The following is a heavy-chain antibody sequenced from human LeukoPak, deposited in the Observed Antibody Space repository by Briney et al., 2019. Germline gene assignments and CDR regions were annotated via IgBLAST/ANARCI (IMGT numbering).Heavy chain of an antibody. V-gene: IGHV5-51*01. CDR2: IYPGDSDT. Sequence: GESLQISCKGSGYHFTSYWIGWVRQMPGKGLEGMGIIYPGDSDTRYSPSFQGQVTISADKSISTAYLQWSSLKASDTAMYYCARHQDRVAHDAFDIWGQGTMVTVSS. CDR1: GYHFTSYW. J-gene: IGHJ3*02. CDR3: ARHQDRVAHDAFDI. D-gene: IGHD3-3*01.